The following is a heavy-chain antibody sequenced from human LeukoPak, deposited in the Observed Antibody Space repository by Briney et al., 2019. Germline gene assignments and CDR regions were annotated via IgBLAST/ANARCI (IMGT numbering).Heavy chain of an antibody. D-gene: IGHD1-26*01. CDR1: GFTLSSSA. V-gene: IGHV3-23*01. CDR3: AKDQRWESPHYLDS. J-gene: IGHJ4*02. Sequence: GGSLRLSCSASGFTLSSSAMRWVRPVPAKGLEWVSGIRASGGRTAYAQPVRRRFTIYRDNCKNKLYVQMNSVRDEDTGLYYCAKDQRWESPHYLDSRGQGTLATLCS. CDR2: IRASGGRT.